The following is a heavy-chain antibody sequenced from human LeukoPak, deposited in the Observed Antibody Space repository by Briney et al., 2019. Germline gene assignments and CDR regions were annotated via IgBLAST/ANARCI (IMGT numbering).Heavy chain of an antibody. Sequence: ASVEVSCKASGFTVTNYHMHWVRQAPGQGLEWVGLIRGTGDSPDYAQKFQGRVTVTCDTSTNTLYLELRSLKLEDTAVYYCARAPAGTLDFWGQGTLVTVSS. D-gene: IGHD6-13*01. CDR3: ARAPAGTLDF. J-gene: IGHJ4*02. CDR2: IRGTGDSP. V-gene: IGHV1-46*01. CDR1: GFTVTNYH.